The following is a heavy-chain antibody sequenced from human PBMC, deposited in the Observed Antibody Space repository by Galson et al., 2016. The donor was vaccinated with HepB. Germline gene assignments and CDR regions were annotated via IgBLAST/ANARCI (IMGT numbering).Heavy chain of an antibody. V-gene: IGHV3-7*01. J-gene: IGHJ4*02. D-gene: IGHD2-8*02. CDR3: GSWWQTPASYFDY. CDR1: GFTFSSDW. Sequence: SLRLSCAASGFTFSSDWMSWVRQAPGKGLEWVANIKQDGSEKSYVDSVKGRFTISRDNGKNSLYLQMNSLRAEDTAVYYCGSWWQTPASYFDYWGQGTRVTVSS. CDR2: IKQDGSEK.